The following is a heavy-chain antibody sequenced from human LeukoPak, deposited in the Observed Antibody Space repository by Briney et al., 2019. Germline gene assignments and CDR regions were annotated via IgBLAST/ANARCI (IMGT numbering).Heavy chain of an antibody. CDR1: GFTFSNYG. J-gene: IGHJ6*03. V-gene: IGHV3-30*02. D-gene: IGHD4-17*01. CDR3: AKAASKRTDYGDYAFYYYMDV. Sequence: PGGSLRLSCAASGFTFSNYGMHWVRQAPGKGLEWEAFIRYDGSKKYYADSVKGRFTISRDNSKNTLYLQMNSLRAEDTAVYYCAKAASKRTDYGDYAFYYYMDVWGKGTTVTISS. CDR2: IRYDGSKK.